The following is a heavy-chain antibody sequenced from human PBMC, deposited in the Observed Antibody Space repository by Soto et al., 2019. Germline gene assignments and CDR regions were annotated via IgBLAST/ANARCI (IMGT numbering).Heavy chain of an antibody. D-gene: IGHD2-2*01. V-gene: IGHV3-30*18. Sequence: QVQLVESGGGVVQPGRSLRLSCAASGFTFSSYGMHWVRQAPGKGLEWVAVISYDGSNKYYADSVKGRFTISRDNSKNTLYLQMNSLRAEDTAVYYCAKDTVYRPSTGYVDLWGRGTLVTVSS. CDR1: GFTFSSYG. CDR2: ISYDGSNK. CDR3: AKDTVYRPSTGYVDL. J-gene: IGHJ2*01.